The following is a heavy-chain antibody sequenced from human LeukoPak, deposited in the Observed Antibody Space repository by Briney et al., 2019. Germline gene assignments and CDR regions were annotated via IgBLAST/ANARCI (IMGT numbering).Heavy chain of an antibody. Sequence: PGGSLRLSCAASGFTFTDYYMTWIRQAPGRGLEWVSYISGSNTDAKYADSVKGRFTISRDNAANSLYLQMNSLKAEDTAVYYCARCSTGSTDSWGQGTLVTVSS. CDR3: ARCSTGSTDS. D-gene: IGHD1-1*01. J-gene: IGHJ4*02. CDR2: ISGSNTDA. V-gene: IGHV3-11*03. CDR1: GFTFTDYY.